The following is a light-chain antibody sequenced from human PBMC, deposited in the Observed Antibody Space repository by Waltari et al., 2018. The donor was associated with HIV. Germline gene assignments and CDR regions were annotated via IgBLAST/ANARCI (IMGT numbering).Light chain of an antibody. CDR2: AAS. V-gene: IGKV3-20*01. Sequence: EIVLTQSPGTLSLSPGERATLSCRTSQSISSSYLAWYQQKPGQAPRLRIYAASSRATGIPDRCSGNASGTDFTLTISRLEPEDFAVYYCQQYGSSPDSFGQGTKLEIK. J-gene: IGKJ2*03. CDR1: QSISSSY. CDR3: QQYGSSPDS.